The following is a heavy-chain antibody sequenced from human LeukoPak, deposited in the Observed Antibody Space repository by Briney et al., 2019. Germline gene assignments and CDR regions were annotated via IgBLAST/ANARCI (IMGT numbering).Heavy chain of an antibody. Sequence: PGGSLRLSCAASGFTFSGSNMHWVRQASGKGLEWVGRIRSNYATAYAASVQGRFTISRDDSKNTAYLQMNSLKTEDTAVYYCTSTLVTMFDYWGQGTLVTVSS. D-gene: IGHD3-3*01. CDR1: GFTFSGSN. J-gene: IGHJ4*02. CDR3: TSTLVTMFDY. V-gene: IGHV3-73*01. CDR2: IRSNYAT.